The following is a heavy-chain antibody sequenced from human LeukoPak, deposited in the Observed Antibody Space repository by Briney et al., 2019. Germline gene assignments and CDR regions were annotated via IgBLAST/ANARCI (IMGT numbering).Heavy chain of an antibody. CDR2: IYYSGST. V-gene: IGHV4-38-2*02. CDR1: GYSISSGYY. J-gene: IGHJ4*02. D-gene: IGHD2-15*01. CDR3: ARLWSTYCNGGSCPHQPNY. Sequence: SETLSLTCTVSGYSISSGYYWGWIRQPPGKGLEWIGTIYYSGSTYYNLSLKSRVTMSVDTSKNQFSLKLSSVTAADTAVYYCARLWSTYCNGGSCPHQPNYWGQGTLVTVPS.